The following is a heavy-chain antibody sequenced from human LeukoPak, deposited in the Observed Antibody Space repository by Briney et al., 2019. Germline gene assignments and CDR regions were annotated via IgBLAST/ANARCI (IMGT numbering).Heavy chain of an antibody. V-gene: IGHV1-8*01. D-gene: IGHD5-12*01. Sequence: ASVKVSCKASRYTFTSYDINWVRQATGQGLEWMGWMNPNSGNTGYAQKFRGRVTMTRNTSISTAYMELSSLRSEDTAVYYCARGPWEIVEEDYWGQGTLVTVSS. J-gene: IGHJ4*02. CDR2: MNPNSGNT. CDR1: RYTFTSYD. CDR3: ARGPWEIVEEDY.